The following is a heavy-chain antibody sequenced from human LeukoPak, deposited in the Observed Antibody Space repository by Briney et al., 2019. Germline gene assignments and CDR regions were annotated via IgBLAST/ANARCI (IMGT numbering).Heavy chain of an antibody. CDR2: ISYDGSNK. CDR3: AKGGKGFPLGLRFDS. J-gene: IGHJ4*02. D-gene: IGHD2-21*01. V-gene: IGHV3-30*18. CDR1: GFSFSSYG. Sequence: GRSLRLSCAASGFSFSSYGMHWVRQAPGKGLEWVAVISYDGSNKDFADSLKGRFTISRDNSKSTLYLQMNSLRAEDTAVYYCAKGGKGFPLGLRFDSWGQGTLVSVSS.